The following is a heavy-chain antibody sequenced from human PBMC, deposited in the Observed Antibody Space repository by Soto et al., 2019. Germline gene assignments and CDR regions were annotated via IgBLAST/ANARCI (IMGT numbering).Heavy chain of an antibody. V-gene: IGHV4-30-4*01. CDR3: ARDRYYYDSSGGDAFKI. CDR1: GGSISSGDYY. J-gene: IGHJ3*02. Sequence: SETLFLTCTVSGGSISSGDYYWSWIRQPPGKGLEWIGYIYYSGSTYYNPSLKSRVTISVDTSKNQFSRKLSSVTAADTAVYYCARDRYYYDSSGGDAFKIWGQGTMVTVSS. CDR2: IYYSGST. D-gene: IGHD3-22*01.